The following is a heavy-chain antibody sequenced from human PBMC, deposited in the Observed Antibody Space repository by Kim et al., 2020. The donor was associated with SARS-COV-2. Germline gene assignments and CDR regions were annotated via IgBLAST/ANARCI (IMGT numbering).Heavy chain of an antibody. D-gene: IGHD3-9*01. V-gene: IGHV4-4*07. Sequence: SETLSLTCTVSGGSISSYYWSWIRQPAGKGLEWIGRIYTSGSTNYNPSLKSRVTMSVDTSKNQFSLKLSSVTAADTAVYYCARVTRLYYDILTGYHPVYYYYYMDVWGKGTTVTVSS. CDR1: GGSISSYY. CDR2: IYTSGST. J-gene: IGHJ6*03. CDR3: ARVTRLYYDILTGYHPVYYYYYMDV.